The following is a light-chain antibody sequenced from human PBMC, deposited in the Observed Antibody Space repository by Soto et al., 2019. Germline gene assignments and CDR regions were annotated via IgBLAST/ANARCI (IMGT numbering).Light chain of an antibody. V-gene: IGLV2-14*01. CDR2: EVS. Sequence: QSALTQPASVSGSPGQSITISCTGTSSDVGAYAYVSWYQQYPGKAPKLLIFEVSNRPSGVSNRFSGSKSGNTASLTISGLQAEDEADYYCNSYTSTTTWVFGGGTKLTVL. CDR1: SSDVGAYAY. J-gene: IGLJ3*02. CDR3: NSYTSTTTWV.